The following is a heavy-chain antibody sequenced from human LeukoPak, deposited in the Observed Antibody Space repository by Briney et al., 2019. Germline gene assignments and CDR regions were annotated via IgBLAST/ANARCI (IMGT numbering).Heavy chain of an antibody. CDR3: ARLVAGDDLWSSYNPPYYYYCMDV. V-gene: IGHV4-39*02. Sequence: PSETLFLTCTVSGGSISSSNYYWGWIRQPPGKGLEWIGSVYYSGSTYYNPSLKSRVTISLDTSKNHFSLKLSSLTAADTAVYYCARLVAGDDLWSSYNPPYYYYCMDVWGKGTTVTVSS. CDR2: VYYSGST. J-gene: IGHJ6*03. CDR1: GGSISSSNYY. D-gene: IGHD3-3*01.